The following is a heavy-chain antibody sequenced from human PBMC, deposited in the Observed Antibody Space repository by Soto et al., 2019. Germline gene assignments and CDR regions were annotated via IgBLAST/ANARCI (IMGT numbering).Heavy chain of an antibody. CDR1: GGSISSGDYY. CDR3: ARVGEAATLGP. V-gene: IGHV4-30-4*01. CDR2: IYYSGST. D-gene: IGHD2-15*01. J-gene: IGHJ5*02. Sequence: KPSETLSLTCTVSGGSISSGDYYWSWIRQPPGKGLEWIGYIYYSGSTYYNPSLKSRVTISVDTSKNQFSLKLSSVTAADTAVYYCARVGEAATLGPWGQGTLVTVSS.